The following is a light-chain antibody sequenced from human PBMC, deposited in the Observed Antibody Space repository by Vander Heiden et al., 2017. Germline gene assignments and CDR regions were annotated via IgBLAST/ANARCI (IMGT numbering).Light chain of an antibody. J-gene: IGKJ5*01. Sequence: EIVMTQSPATLSVSPGERATLSCRASQSVSSNLAWYQQKPAQAPRLLIYGASTRATGIPARISGSGSGTEFTLTISSLQSEDFAVYYCQQYNNWPITFGQGTRLEIK. CDR2: GAS. V-gene: IGKV3-15*01. CDR3: QQYNNWPIT. CDR1: QSVSSN.